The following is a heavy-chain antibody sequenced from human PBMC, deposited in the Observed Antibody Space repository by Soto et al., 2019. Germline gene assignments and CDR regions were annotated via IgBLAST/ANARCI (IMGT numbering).Heavy chain of an antibody. CDR3: ARRGYCSGGSCYSYYYYYMDV. J-gene: IGHJ6*03. V-gene: IGHV1-58*01. D-gene: IGHD2-15*01. CDR2: IVVGSGNT. CDR1: GFTFTSSA. Sequence: GASVKVSCKASGFTFTSSAVQWVRQAREQRLEWIGWIVVGSGNTNYAQKFQERVTITRDMSTSTAYMELSSLRSEDTAVYYCARRGYCSGGSCYSYYYYYMDVWGKGTTVTVSS.